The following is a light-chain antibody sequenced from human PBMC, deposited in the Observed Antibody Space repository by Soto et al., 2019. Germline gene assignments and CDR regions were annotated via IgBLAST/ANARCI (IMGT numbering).Light chain of an antibody. V-gene: IGKV3-20*01. CDR2: GAS. CDR1: QSVNSRY. Sequence: EIVLTQSPGTLSLSPGERATLSCRASQSVNSRYLAWYQQKPGQAPRLLIYGASSRATGIPDSFSGSGSGTDFTLTISSLQSEDFTVYYCQQYNKWPLTFGQGTKVDI. J-gene: IGKJ1*01. CDR3: QQYNKWPLT.